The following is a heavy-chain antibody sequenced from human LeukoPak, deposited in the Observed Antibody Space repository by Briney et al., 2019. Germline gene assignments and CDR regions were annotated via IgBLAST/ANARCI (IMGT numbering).Heavy chain of an antibody. V-gene: IGHV3-23*01. Sequence: GGSLRLSCAASGFTFSSYAMSWVRQAPGKGLEWVSAISGSGGSTYYADSVKGRFTISRDNSKNTLYLQMNSLRAEDTAVYYCAKARHGPWGEFDRGDAFDIWGQGTMVTVSS. J-gene: IGHJ3*02. CDR3: AKARHGPWGEFDRGDAFDI. CDR2: ISGSGGST. D-gene: IGHD5-24*01. CDR1: GFTFSSYA.